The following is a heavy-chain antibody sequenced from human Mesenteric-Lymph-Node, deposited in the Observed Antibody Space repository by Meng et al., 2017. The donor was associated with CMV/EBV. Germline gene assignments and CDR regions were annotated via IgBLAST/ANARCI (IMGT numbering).Heavy chain of an antibody. CDR1: GYTFSDYY. J-gene: IGHJ6*02. D-gene: IGHD1-26*01. V-gene: IGHV1-2*02. Sequence: ASVKVSCKASGYTFSDYYIHWVRQAPGQGLEWMGWINPDSGGTNYVQKFQGRVTMTRDTSISTVYMELSRVRSEDTAVYYCARAVRRGVGATNYYGMDVWGQGTTVTVSS. CDR2: INPDSGGT. CDR3: ARAVRRGVGATNYYGMDV.